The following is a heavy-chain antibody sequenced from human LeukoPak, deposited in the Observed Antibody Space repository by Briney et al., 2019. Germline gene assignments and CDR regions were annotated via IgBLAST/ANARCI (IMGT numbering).Heavy chain of an antibody. CDR1: GGTFSGYC. V-gene: IGHV4-34*01. Sequence: SATLSLTCAVSGGTFSGYCWSWIRQPPGKGLEWIGEINHNRSTNYNPPLKSRVTVSVDTSKNQFSLKLSSVIAADTAVYYCARANYNWNYWDYWGQGTLVTVCS. D-gene: IGHD1-20*01. J-gene: IGHJ4*02. CDR2: INHNRST. CDR3: ARANYNWNYWDY.